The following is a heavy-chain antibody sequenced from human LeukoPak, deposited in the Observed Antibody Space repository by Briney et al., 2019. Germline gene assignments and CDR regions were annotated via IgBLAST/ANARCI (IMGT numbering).Heavy chain of an antibody. CDR1: EFTVSSNY. D-gene: IGHD4-11*01. CDR2: IYSSGST. J-gene: IGHJ6*02. Sequence: PGGSLRLSCAASEFTVSSNYMSWVRQAPGKGLEWVSVIYSSGSTNYADSVKGRFTISRDNSKNTLYLQMNSLRAEDTAVYYCARVGFTVPPFDYYYYGMDVWGQGTTVTVSS. CDR3: ARVGFTVPPFDYYYYGMDV. V-gene: IGHV3-53*01.